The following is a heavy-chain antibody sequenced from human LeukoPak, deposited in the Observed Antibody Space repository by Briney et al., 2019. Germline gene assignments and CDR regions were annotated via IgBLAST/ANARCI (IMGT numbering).Heavy chain of an antibody. Sequence: GGSLRLSCAASGFTPTNYWTSWVRQPPRKGQEWVANIKQDGREKYYVDSAKGRFTISRDNAKNSLYLQINSLSAEDTAVYYCASGPYYDFWSAPLDYWGQGTLVTVSS. CDR3: ASGPYYDFWSAPLDY. CDR1: GFTPTNYW. V-gene: IGHV3-7*01. J-gene: IGHJ4*02. CDR2: IKQDGREK. D-gene: IGHD3-3*01.